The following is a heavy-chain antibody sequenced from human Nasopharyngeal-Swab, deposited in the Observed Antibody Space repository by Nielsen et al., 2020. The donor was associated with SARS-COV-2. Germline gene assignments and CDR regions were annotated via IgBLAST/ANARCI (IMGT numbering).Heavy chain of an antibody. J-gene: IGHJ3*02. D-gene: IGHD4-23*01. CDR2: ISSNGGST. V-gene: IGHV3-64D*09. Sequence: GESLKISCSASGFTFSSYAMHWVRQAPGKGLEYVSAISSNGGSTYYADSVKGRFTISRDNSKNTLYLQMSSLRAEDTAVYYCVKGTTVEITFDIWGQGTMVTVSS. CDR1: GFTFSSYA. CDR3: VKGTTVEITFDI.